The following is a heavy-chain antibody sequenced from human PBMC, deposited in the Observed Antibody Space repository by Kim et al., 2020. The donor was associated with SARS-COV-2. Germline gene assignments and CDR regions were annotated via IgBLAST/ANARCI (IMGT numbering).Heavy chain of an antibody. D-gene: IGHD3-3*01. V-gene: IGHV4-4*02. Sequence: SETLSLTCAVSGGSISSSNWWSWVRQPPGKGLEWIGEIYHSGSTNYNPSLKSRVTISVDKSKNQFSLKLSSVTAADTAVYYCARKGERITIFGVTGAFDIWGQGTMVTVSS. CDR1: GGSISSSNW. CDR3: ARKGERITIFGVTGAFDI. CDR2: IYHSGST. J-gene: IGHJ3*02.